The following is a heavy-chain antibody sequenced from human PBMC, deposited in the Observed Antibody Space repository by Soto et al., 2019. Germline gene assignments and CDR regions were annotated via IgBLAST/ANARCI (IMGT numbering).Heavy chain of an antibody. J-gene: IGHJ6*02. CDR1: GGTFSSYA. CDR2: IIPIFGTA. Sequence: QVQLVQSGAEVKKPGSSVKVSCKASGGTFSSYAISWGRQAPGQGLEWMGGIIPIFGTANYAQKFQGRVTITADESTSTAYMELSSLRCEDTAVYYCARETTFGCSSSWYQYYYYGMDVWGQGTTVTVSS. V-gene: IGHV1-69*12. D-gene: IGHD6-13*01. CDR3: ARETTFGCSSSWYQYYYYGMDV.